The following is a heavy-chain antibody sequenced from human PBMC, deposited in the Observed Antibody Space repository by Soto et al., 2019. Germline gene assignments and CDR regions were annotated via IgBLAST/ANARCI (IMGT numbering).Heavy chain of an antibody. CDR1: GDSVSNNSVA. V-gene: IGHV6-1*01. CDR2: TYYRSKWHY. Sequence: SQTLSLTCAISGDSVSNNSVAWNWVRQSPSRGLEWLGRTYYRSKWHYDYAPSVRSRITINPDTSKNHFSLQLNSVSPEDAAVYYCARTFRGRGVKYFDDWGQGTLVTVSS. J-gene: IGHJ4*02. D-gene: IGHD3-16*01. CDR3: ARTFRGRGVKYFDD.